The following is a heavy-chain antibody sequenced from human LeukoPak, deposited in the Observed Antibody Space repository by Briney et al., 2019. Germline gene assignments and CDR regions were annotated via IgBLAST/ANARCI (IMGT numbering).Heavy chain of an antibody. CDR1: GYTFTKYL. D-gene: IGHD1-20*01. Sequence: ASVKVSCKTSGYTFTKYLIHWVRQAPGQGLEWVGTINPNGDATNYAPRLQGRLTLTQDTSTSTVYMELRGLTPDDTAVYYCARPLFCAFDNCGYWLDPWGPGALVTVSS. J-gene: IGHJ5*02. CDR3: ARPLFCAFDNCGYWLDP. V-gene: IGHV1-46*01. CDR2: INPNGDAT.